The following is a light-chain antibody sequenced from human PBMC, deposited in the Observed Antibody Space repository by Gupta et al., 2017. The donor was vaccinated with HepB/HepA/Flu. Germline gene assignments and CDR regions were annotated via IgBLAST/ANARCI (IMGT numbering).Light chain of an antibody. Sequence: QSVLTQPPSVSGAPGQRVTISCTGSSSNIGSAYDVHWYQQLPGTAPNLLIFGNSNRPSEVPDRFSGSKSGTSASLAITGLQAEDEADYYCQSFDSSLRGSSWVFGGGTKLTVL. CDR3: QSFDSSLRGSSWV. CDR2: GNS. V-gene: IGLV1-40*01. J-gene: IGLJ3*02. CDR1: SSNIGSAYD.